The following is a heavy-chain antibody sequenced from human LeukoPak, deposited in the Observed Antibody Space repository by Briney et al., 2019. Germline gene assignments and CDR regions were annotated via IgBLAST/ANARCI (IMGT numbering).Heavy chain of an antibody. V-gene: IGHV4-30-4*07. CDR3: ARGGVNSSSWYSDY. D-gene: IGHD6-13*01. CDR2: IYYSGST. Sequence: SETLSLTCTVSGGSISSGGYSWSWIRQPPGKGLEWIGYIYYSGSTYYNPSLKSRVTISVDTSKNQFSLKLSSVTAADTAVYYCARGGVNSSSWYSDYWGQGTLVTVSS. J-gene: IGHJ4*02. CDR1: GGSISSGGYS.